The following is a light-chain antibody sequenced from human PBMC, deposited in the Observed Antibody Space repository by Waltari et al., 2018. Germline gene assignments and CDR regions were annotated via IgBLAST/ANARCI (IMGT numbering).Light chain of an antibody. CDR3: SSYAGGGTPRV. CDR2: EGS. Sequence: QSALIQPASVSGSPGQSITMSCTETSSDVGTYIFFSWYQQHPGKAPKLMIYEGSKRPSGFSYRFSGSKSGNTASLTISGLQAEDEADYYCSSYAGGGTPRVFGGGTKLTVL. CDR1: SSDVGTYIF. J-gene: IGLJ2*01. V-gene: IGLV2-23*01.